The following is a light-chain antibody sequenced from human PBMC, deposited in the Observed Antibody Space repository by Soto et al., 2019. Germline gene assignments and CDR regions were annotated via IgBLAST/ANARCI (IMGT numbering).Light chain of an antibody. CDR2: DAS. CDR1: QSVGTY. V-gene: IGKV3-11*01. Sequence: EIVLTQSPATLPLSPGERVTLSCRASQSVGTYLAWYQQKPGQAPRLLIYDASKRATGIPARFSGSGSGTDFTLTIGSLEPEDFAVYYCHQRSDWPITFGQGTRLEIK. J-gene: IGKJ5*01. CDR3: HQRSDWPIT.